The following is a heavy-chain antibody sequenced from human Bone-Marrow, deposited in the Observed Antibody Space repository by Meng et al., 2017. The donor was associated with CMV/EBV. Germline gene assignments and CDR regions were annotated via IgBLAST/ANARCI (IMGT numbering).Heavy chain of an antibody. V-gene: IGHV1-8*03. Sequence: ASVKVSCKASGYTFTSYDINWVRQATGQGLEWMGWMNPNSGNTGYAQKFQGRVTITRNTSISTAYMELSSLRSEDTAVYYCARVSVLMVYARLDYWGQGTLVTVSS. CDR1: GYTFTSYD. CDR2: MNPNSGNT. D-gene: IGHD2-8*01. J-gene: IGHJ4*02. CDR3: ARVSVLMVYARLDY.